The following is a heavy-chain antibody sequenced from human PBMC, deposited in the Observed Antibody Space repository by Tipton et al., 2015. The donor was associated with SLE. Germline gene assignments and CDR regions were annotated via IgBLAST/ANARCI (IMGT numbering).Heavy chain of an antibody. Sequence: GLVKPSETLSLICTVSGGSISRTDYYWGWIRQSPGKGLEWIGNVYYTGGTYYNSSLKSRVTISVDTSKNHFSLRLTSVTAADTAVYYCARGRLLEWLSTYYYYYGMDVWGHGTTVTVSS. CDR3: ARGRLLEWLSTYYYYYGMDV. CDR2: VYYTGGT. V-gene: IGHV4-39*02. CDR1: GGSISRTDYY. J-gene: IGHJ6*02. D-gene: IGHD3-3*01.